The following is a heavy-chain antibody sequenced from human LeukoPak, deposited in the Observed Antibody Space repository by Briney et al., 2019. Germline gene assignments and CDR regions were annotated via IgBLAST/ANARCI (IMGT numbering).Heavy chain of an antibody. CDR3: ARDHYYGSGRR. CDR1: GGSFSGYY. J-gene: IGHJ4*02. Sequence: SETLSLTCAVYGGSFSGYYWSWIRQPPGKGLEWIGEINHSGSTNYNPSLKSRVTISVDTSKNQFSLKLSSVTAADTAVYYCARDHYYGSGRRWGQGTLVTVSS. D-gene: IGHD3-10*01. V-gene: IGHV4-34*01. CDR2: INHSGST.